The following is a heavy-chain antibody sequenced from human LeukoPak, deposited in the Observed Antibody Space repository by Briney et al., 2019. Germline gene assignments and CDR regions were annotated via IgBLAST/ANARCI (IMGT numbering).Heavy chain of an antibody. Sequence: GGSLRLSCAASRFPFSSYAMHWVRQAPGKGLEWVAVISYDGSNKYYADSVKGRFTISRDNSKNTLYLQMNSLRAEDTAVYYCAGSYYFDYWGQGTLVTVSS. V-gene: IGHV3-30-3*01. J-gene: IGHJ4*02. CDR2: ISYDGSNK. CDR3: AGSYYFDY. CDR1: RFPFSSYA.